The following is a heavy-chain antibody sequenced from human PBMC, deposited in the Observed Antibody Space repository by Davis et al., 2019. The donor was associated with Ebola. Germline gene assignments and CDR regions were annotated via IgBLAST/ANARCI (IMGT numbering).Heavy chain of an antibody. CDR1: GLTFSNYD. Sequence: PGRSLRLSCVASGLTFSNYDIHWVRQAPGKGLEWISHIGLSNSDTHYGDSVKGRFTIYRDNARNSVYLQMNSLRDEDTVVYYCARNAMRTACFDYWGQGALVTVSS. CDR3: ARNAMRTACFDY. V-gene: IGHV3-11*03. CDR2: IGLSNSDT. D-gene: IGHD1/OR15-1a*01. J-gene: IGHJ4*02.